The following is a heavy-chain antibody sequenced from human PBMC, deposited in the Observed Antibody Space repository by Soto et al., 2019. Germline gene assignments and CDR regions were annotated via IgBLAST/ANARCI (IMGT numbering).Heavy chain of an antibody. CDR2: IIPILGIA. D-gene: IGHD5-18*01. V-gene: IGHV1-69*02. CDR3: ARVGTAMASYYYYGMDV. J-gene: IGHJ6*02. CDR1: GGTFSSYT. Sequence: QVQLVQSGAEVKKPGSSVKVSCKASGGTFSSYTISWVRQAPGQGLEWMGRIIPILGIANYAQKFQGRVTITADQSTSTAYMELSSLRSEDTAVYYCARVGTAMASYYYYGMDVWGQGTTVTVSS.